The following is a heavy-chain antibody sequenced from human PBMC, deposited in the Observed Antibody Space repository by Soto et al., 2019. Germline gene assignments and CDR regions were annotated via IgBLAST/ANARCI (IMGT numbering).Heavy chain of an antibody. D-gene: IGHD6-19*01. Sequence: ASVKVSCKASGGTFSSYAISLVRQAPGQGLEWMGWISAYNGNTNYAQKLQGRVTMTTDTSTSTAYMELRSLRSDDTAVYYCAKGIAVAGSKIPYYYYYMDVWGKGTTVTVSS. V-gene: IGHV1-18*01. CDR1: GGTFSSYA. CDR2: ISAYNGNT. J-gene: IGHJ6*03. CDR3: AKGIAVAGSKIPYYYYYMDV.